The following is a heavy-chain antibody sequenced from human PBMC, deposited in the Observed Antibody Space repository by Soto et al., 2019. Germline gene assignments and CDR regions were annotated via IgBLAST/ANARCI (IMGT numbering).Heavy chain of an antibody. V-gene: IGHV3-48*02. CDR2: ISSGSTAI. Sequence: EVQLAESGGGLVQPGGSLRLSCAASGFSFSSYSMTWVRQAPGKGLEWLSYISSGSTAIYYADSVKGRFTISRDNAKKSLDLQMNSLRDEDTAVYYCARDPTLWFGDNYYYYGLDVWGQGTTVTVSS. J-gene: IGHJ6*02. D-gene: IGHD3-10*01. CDR1: GFSFSSYS. CDR3: ARDPTLWFGDNYYYYGLDV.